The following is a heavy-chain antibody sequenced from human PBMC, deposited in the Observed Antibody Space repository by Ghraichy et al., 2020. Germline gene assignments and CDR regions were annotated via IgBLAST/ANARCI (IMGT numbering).Heavy chain of an antibody. D-gene: IGHD1-20*01. V-gene: IGHV3-30*04. CDR2: ISYDGSNK. CDR3: ARDAGITGSTHPFDY. CDR1: GFTFSSYA. J-gene: IGHJ4*02. Sequence: GESLKISCAASGFTFSSYAMHWVRQAPGKGLEWVAVISYDGSNKYYADSVKGRFTISRDNSKNTLYLQMNSLRAEDTAVYYCARDAGITGSTHPFDYWGQGTLVTVSS.